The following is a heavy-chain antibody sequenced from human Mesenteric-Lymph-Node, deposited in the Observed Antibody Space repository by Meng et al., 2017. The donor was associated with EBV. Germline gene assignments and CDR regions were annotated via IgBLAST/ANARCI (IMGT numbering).Heavy chain of an antibody. J-gene: IGHJ4*02. Sequence: VQLVQSGAEVKKPGASVKGSCKASGYTFSNYGITWVRQAPGQGLEWMGWISAYNANTDYAQSFRGRVTMTKDTSTSTAYLDLRSLRSDDTAVYYCARVSAYDSSGLDYWGQGTLVTVSS. D-gene: IGHD3-22*01. CDR2: ISAYNANT. V-gene: IGHV1-18*01. CDR3: ARVSAYDSSGLDY. CDR1: GYTFSNYG.